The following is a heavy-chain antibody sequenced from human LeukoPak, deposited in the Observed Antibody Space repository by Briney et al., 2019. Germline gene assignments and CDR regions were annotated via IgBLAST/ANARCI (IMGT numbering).Heavy chain of an antibody. Sequence: GGSLRLSCAASGFTVSSNYMSWVRQAPGKGLEWVSVIYSGGSTYYADSVKGRFTISRDNSKNTLYLQMNSLRAEDTAVYYCARDYPEQQLVDWSQGTLVTVSS. CDR2: IYSGGST. CDR3: ARDYPEQQLVD. CDR1: GFTVSSNY. V-gene: IGHV3-53*01. D-gene: IGHD6-13*01. J-gene: IGHJ4*02.